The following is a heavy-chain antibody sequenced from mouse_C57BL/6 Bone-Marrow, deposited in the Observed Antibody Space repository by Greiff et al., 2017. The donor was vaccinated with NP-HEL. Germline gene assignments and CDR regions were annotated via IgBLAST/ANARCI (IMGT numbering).Heavy chain of an antibody. CDR1: GYTFTSYW. J-gene: IGHJ2*01. V-gene: IGHV1-50*01. CDR3: ARDEYDEVDY. CDR2: IDPSDSYT. D-gene: IGHD2-4*01. Sequence: QVQLQQPGAELVKPGASVKLSCKASGYTFTSYWMQWVKQRPGQGLEWIGEIDPSDSYTNYNQKFKGKATLTVDTSSSTAYMQLSSLTSEDSAVYYCARDEYDEVDYWGQGTTLTVSS.